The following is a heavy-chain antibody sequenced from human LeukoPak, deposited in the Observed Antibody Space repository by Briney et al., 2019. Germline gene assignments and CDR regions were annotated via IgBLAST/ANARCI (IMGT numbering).Heavy chain of an antibody. D-gene: IGHD3-10*01. CDR1: GFTFSSYA. J-gene: IGHJ4*02. CDR3: ARDSRGAFDY. V-gene: IGHV3-23*01. Sequence: GGSLRLSCAASGFTFSSYAMSWVRQAPGKGLEWVSAISGSGGSTYYADSVKGRFTISRDNAKNSLHLQMNSLRAEDTAVYYCARDSRGAFDYWGQGTLVTVSS. CDR2: ISGSGGST.